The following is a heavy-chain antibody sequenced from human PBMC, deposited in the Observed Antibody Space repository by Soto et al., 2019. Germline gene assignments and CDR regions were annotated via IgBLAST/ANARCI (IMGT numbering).Heavy chain of an antibody. Sequence: SETLSLTCTVSGGYISDYYWTWIRQPPGKGLEWIGHIYSSGTTNYNPSLKSRATISVDTSKNQFSLRLGSVTAADTAVYYCARAWRSGAIFIDAFDSWGQG. D-gene: IGHD3-16*01. CDR2: IYSSGTT. J-gene: IGHJ3*01. CDR1: GGYISDYY. V-gene: IGHV4-59*01. CDR3: ARAWRSGAIFIDAFDS.